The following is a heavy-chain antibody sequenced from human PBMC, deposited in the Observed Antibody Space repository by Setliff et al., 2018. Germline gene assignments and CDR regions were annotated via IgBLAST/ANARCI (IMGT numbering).Heavy chain of an antibody. J-gene: IGHJ3*02. CDR1: GYTFGAHF. V-gene: IGHV1-2*02. CDR2: INPNSGGT. Sequence: ASVKVSCKASGYTFGAHFIHWVRQAPGQGLEWMGWINPNSGGTNYAQKFQGRVTITADESTSTAYMELSSLRSEDTAVYYCARTFLRYDAFDIWGQGTMVTVSS. CDR3: ARTFLRYDAFDI. D-gene: IGHD3-9*01.